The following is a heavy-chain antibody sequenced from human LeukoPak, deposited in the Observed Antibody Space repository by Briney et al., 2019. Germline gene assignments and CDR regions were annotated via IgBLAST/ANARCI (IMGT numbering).Heavy chain of an antibody. CDR3: AKVQYYFDY. CDR2: ISDSGGST. CDR1: GFTFSSSG. J-gene: IGHJ4*02. V-gene: IGHV3-23*01. D-gene: IGHD4/OR15-4a*01. Sequence: PGGSLRLSCAASGFTFSSSGMLWVRQAPGKGLEWVSAISDSGGSTYYTDSVKGRFTISRDNSKNTLYLQMNSLGAEDTAVYYCAKVQYYFDYWGQGTLVTVSS.